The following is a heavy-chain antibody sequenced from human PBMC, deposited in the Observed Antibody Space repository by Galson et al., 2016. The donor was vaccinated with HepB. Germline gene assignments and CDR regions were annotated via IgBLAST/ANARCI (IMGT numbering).Heavy chain of an antibody. V-gene: IGHV3-21*01. CDR2: ISSSGTNK. J-gene: IGHJ3*01. CDR3: ARVREGGSAGSFDH. D-gene: IGHD2-15*01. Sequence: SLRLSCAASGFSFRTSSMHWVRQAPGKGLEWVSAISSSGTNKYYADSLKGRFTISRDVAKNSLYLQMNSLRAEDTAVYYCARVREGGSAGSFDHWGQGTLVTVSS. CDR1: GFSFRTSS.